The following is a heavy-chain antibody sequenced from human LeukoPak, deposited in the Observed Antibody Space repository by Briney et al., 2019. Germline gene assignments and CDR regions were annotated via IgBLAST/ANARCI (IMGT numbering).Heavy chain of an antibody. D-gene: IGHD2-2*01. V-gene: IGHV3-21*01. CDR2: ISNNNSYI. Sequence: GSLRLSCAASGFPLSTYSMNWVRQAPGKGLVWVLYISNNNSYIYYADSVKGRFTISRDNAKNSLYLQMNSLRAEDTAVYYCARDPVPLVEIYPAKYYFDYWGQGTLVTVSS. CDR1: GFPLSTYS. J-gene: IGHJ4*02. CDR3: ARDPVPLVEIYPAKYYFDY.